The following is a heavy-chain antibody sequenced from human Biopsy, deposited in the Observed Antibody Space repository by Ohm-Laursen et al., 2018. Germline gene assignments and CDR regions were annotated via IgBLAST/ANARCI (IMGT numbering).Heavy chain of an antibody. CDR2: IYYSGST. J-gene: IGHJ6*02. CDR3: ARATNSTGWPYYYFYGMDV. Sequence: PGTLSLTCTVSGGSISSDYWSWIRQTPGKGLEWIGYIYYSGSTNYNPSLKSRVTLSVDTSKNQFSLRLNSVTAADTAVYYCARATNSTGWPYYYFYGMDVWGQGATVTVSS. CDR1: GGSISSDY. D-gene: IGHD2/OR15-2a*01. V-gene: IGHV4-59*01.